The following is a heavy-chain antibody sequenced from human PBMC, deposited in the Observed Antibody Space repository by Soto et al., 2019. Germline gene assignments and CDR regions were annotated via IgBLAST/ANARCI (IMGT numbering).Heavy chain of an antibody. Sequence: QVQLVQSGAEVKKPGPSVKVSCKASGGTFSSYAISWVRQAPGQGLEWMGGIIPIFGTANYAQKFQGRVTITADDSTSAYYMELSRLRSEDTAVYYCARDLRGYSYGADYYYGMDVWGQGTTVTVSS. V-gene: IGHV1-69*01. D-gene: IGHD5-18*01. CDR2: IIPIFGTA. CDR1: GGTFSSYA. J-gene: IGHJ6*02. CDR3: ARDLRGYSYGADYYYGMDV.